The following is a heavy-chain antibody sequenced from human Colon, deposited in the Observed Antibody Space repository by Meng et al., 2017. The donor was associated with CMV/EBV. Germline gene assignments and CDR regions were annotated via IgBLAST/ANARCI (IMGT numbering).Heavy chain of an antibody. D-gene: IGHD6-19*01. CDR2: INTNNGNP. Sequence: QMRLVHCGSQLRKPGASQRISCKASGYSFNNYAMNWVRQAPGQGVQWVGWINTNNGNPTYAQDFTGQFVFTLDTSVSTAYLQISSLKAEVTAIYYCARKSARIALAATPIDHWGQGTLVTVSS. V-gene: IGHV7-4-1*02. CDR1: GYSFNNYA. CDR3: ARKSARIALAATPIDH. J-gene: IGHJ4*02.